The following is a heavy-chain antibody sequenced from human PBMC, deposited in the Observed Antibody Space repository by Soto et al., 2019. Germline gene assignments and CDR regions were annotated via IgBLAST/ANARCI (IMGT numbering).Heavy chain of an antibody. CDR3: ARGRAYYDSSGYYYGHPSYFDY. V-gene: IGHV3-30-3*01. CDR2: ISYDGSNK. CDR1: GFTFSSYA. Sequence: QVQLVESGGGVVQPGRFLRLSCAASGFTFSSYAMHWVRQAPGKGLEWVAVISYDGSNKYYADSVKGRFTISRDNSKNTLYLQMDSLRAEDTAVYYCARGRAYYDSSGYYYGHPSYFDYWGQGTLVTVSS. D-gene: IGHD3-22*01. J-gene: IGHJ4*02.